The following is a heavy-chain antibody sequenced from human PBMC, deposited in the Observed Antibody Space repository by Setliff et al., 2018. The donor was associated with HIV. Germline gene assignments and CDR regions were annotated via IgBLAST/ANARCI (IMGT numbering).Heavy chain of an antibody. Sequence: LRLSCAASGFTVSSNYMSWVRQAPGKGLEWVSAISGSGGSTYYADSVKGRFTISRDNSKNTLYLQMNSLRAEDTAVYYCAKDPRAAVATICDYWGQGTLVTVSS. CDR3: AKDPRAAVATICDY. CDR1: GFTVSSNY. V-gene: IGHV3-23*01. CDR2: ISGSGGST. D-gene: IGHD5-12*01. J-gene: IGHJ4*02.